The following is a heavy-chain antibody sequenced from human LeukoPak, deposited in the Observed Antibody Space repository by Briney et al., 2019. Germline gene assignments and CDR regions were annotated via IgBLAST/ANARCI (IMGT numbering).Heavy chain of an antibody. J-gene: IGHJ4*02. V-gene: IGHV3-43*01. D-gene: IGHD3-22*01. CDR2: ISWDGGST. Sequence: GGSLRLSCAASGFTFDDYTMHWVRQAPGKGLAWVSLISWDGGSTYYADSVKGRFTISRDNSKNTLYLQMNSLRAEDTAVYYCAKESSITMIVVVPYYFDYWGQGTLVTVSS. CDR3: AKESSITMIVVVPYYFDY. CDR1: GFTFDDYT.